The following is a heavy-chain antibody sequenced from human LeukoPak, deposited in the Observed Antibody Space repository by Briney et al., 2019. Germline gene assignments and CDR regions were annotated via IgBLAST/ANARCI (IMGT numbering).Heavy chain of an antibody. D-gene: IGHD3-10*01. CDR2: ISGSGGST. CDR1: GFTCSSYA. Sequence: PGGSLRLSCAASGFTCSSYAMSWVRQAPGKGLEWVSAISGSGGSTYYADSVKGRFTISRDNSKNTLYLQMNSLRAEDTAVYYCAKGGTRGSGSYYRVAFDYWGQGTLVTVSS. J-gene: IGHJ4*02. V-gene: IGHV3-23*01. CDR3: AKGGTRGSGSYYRVAFDY.